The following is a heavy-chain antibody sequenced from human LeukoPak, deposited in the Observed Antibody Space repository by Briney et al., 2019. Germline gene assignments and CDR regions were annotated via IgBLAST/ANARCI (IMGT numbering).Heavy chain of an antibody. J-gene: IGHJ4*02. CDR2: FYYSGST. D-gene: IGHD1-1*01. V-gene: IGHV4-61*01. Sequence: SEPLSLTCTVSGGSVSSGRYCWSWIRQPPGKGLEWIGYFYYSGSTNYNPSLKTRVTISVDTSKNQFSLKVSSVTAADTAVYYCARKRTGDQGYYFDYWGQGTLVTVSS. CDR3: ARKRTGDQGYYFDY. CDR1: GGSVSSGRYC.